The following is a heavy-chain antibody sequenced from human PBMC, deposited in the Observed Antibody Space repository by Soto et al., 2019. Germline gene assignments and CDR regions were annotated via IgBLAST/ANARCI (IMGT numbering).Heavy chain of an antibody. V-gene: IGHV3-21*01. D-gene: IGHD3-10*01. CDR1: GFTFSSYS. J-gene: IGHJ6*02. CDR3: ARAELLWFGELVPIYGTDV. CDR2: ISSSSSYI. Sequence: PGGSLRLSCAASGFTFSSYSMNWVRQAPGKGLEWVSSISSSSSYIYYADSVKGRFTISRDNAKNSLYLQMNSLRAEDTAVYYCARAELLWFGELVPIYGTDVWGQGTTVTVSS.